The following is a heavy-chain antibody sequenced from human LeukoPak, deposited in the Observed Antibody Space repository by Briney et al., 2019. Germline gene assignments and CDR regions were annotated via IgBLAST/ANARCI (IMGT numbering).Heavy chain of an antibody. D-gene: IGHD1-26*01. CDR2: ISSSGSTI. J-gene: IGHJ4*02. CDR1: GFTFSDYY. Sequence: PGGSLRLSRAASGFTFSDYYMSWIRQAPGKGLEWISYISSSGSTIYYADSVKGRFTISRDNAKNSLYLQMNSLRAEDTAVYYCAREGWDLLLSHYFDYWGQGTLVTVSS. V-gene: IGHV3-11*01. CDR3: AREGWDLLLSHYFDY.